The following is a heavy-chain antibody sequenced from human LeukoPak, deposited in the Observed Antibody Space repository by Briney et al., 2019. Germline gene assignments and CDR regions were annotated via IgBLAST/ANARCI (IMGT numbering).Heavy chain of an antibody. J-gene: IGHJ5*02. Sequence: SETLSLTCAVYGGSFSGYYWSWIRQPPGKGLEWIGEINHSGSTNYNPSLKSRVTISVDPSKNQFSLKLGSVTAADTAVYDCARGRSEDYGVVGGWFDPWGQGTLVSVSS. CDR3: ARGRSEDYGVVGGWFDP. V-gene: IGHV4-34*01. CDR2: INHSGST. CDR1: GGSFSGYY. D-gene: IGHD4-17*01.